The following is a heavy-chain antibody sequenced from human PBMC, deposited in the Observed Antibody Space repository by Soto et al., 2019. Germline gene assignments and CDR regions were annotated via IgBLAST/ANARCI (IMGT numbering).Heavy chain of an antibody. J-gene: IGHJ4*02. D-gene: IGHD1-20*01. CDR1: GFTFGSYA. Sequence: EVQLLESGGGLVQPGGSLRLSCVVSGFTFGSYAMSWVRQAPEKGPEWVAILGGNGFTTYYADSVKGRFTISGDKSKSTLFLQMNSLTPEDTAVYYCARDQTGITTTGGGRIDHWGQGTLVTVSS. CDR2: LGGNGFTT. CDR3: ARDQTGITTTGGGRIDH. V-gene: IGHV3-23*01.